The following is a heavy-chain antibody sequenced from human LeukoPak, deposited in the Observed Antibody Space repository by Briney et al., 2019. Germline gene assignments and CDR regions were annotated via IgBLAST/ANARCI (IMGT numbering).Heavy chain of an antibody. CDR1: GYTFTSYG. CDR2: ISAYNGNT. CDR3: ARDSIVLMVYAMPNWFDP. Sequence: ASVKVSCKASGYTFTSYGISWVRQAPGQGLEWMGWISAYNGNTNYAQKLQGRVTMTTDTSTSTAYMELRSLRSDDTAVYYCARDSIVLMVYAMPNWFDPWGQGTLVTVSS. D-gene: IGHD2-8*01. V-gene: IGHV1-18*01. J-gene: IGHJ5*02.